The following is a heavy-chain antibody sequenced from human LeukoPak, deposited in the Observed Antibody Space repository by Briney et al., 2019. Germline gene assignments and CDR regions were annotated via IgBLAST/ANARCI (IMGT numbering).Heavy chain of an antibody. CDR1: GFIFSTYT. V-gene: IGHV3-30*04. CDR3: ARAPYSSSWYIFDH. CDR2: ISYDGVNE. J-gene: IGHJ4*02. Sequence: GGSLRLSCAASGFIFSTYTIHWIRQAPGKGLEWVAVISYDGVNEYYADSVMGRFTISRDNSKNTLSLQMNSLTVEDTAVYYCARAPYSSSWYIFDHWGQGTLVTVSS. D-gene: IGHD6-13*01.